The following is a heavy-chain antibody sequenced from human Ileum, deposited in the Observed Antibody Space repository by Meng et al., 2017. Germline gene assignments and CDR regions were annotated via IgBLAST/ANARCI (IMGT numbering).Heavy chain of an antibody. CDR2: ISVYNGNT. CDR3: ARDYSGTSYRFSDY. J-gene: IGHJ4*02. CDR1: GYTFTSYG. D-gene: IGHD1-26*01. V-gene: IGHV1-18*01. Sequence: QVHLVQSGAEVKKPGASVMVSCKAFGYTFTSYGISWVRQAPGQGLEWMGGISVYNGNTNYAQKFQGRVTMTADTSTSTAYMELRSLRSDDTAVCYCARDYSGTSYRFSDYWGQGTLVTVSS.